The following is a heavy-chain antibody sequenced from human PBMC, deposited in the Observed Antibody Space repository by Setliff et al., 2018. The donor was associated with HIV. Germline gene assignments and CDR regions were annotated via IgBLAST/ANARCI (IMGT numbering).Heavy chain of an antibody. CDR3: GRDYRSWIRAIGY. CDR1: GGTFSSYA. CDR2: TMPISGTP. Sequence: SVKVSCKASGGTFSSYAIYWVRQAPGQGLEWMGGTMPISGTPNYAQKFQGRVTITADESTNTAYMELSSLRSEDTAVYYCGRDYRSWIRAIGYWGQGTLVTVSS. D-gene: IGHD5-12*01. J-gene: IGHJ4*02. V-gene: IGHV1-69*13.